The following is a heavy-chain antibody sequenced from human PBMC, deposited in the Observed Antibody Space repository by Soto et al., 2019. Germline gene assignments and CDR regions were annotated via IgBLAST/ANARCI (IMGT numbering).Heavy chain of an antibody. Sequence: GXSDHVSFQASCVTLHHSGPGRVRQAPGQGLEWMGGIIPVFGPALYAQKFQGRVTITADASTNTAFLDVSSLRSEDTAVYYCARGGSSAKVDSWGPGTLVTVS. J-gene: IGHJ5*01. CDR1: CVTLHHSG. CDR3: ARGGSSAKVDS. D-gene: IGHD6-6*01. CDR2: IIPVFGPA. V-gene: IGHV1-69*13.